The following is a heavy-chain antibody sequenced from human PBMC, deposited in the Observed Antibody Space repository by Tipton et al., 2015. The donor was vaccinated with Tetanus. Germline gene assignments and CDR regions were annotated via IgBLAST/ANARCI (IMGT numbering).Heavy chain of an antibody. J-gene: IGHJ6*02. CDR2: INPSGGST. D-gene: IGHD6-13*01. CDR3: ARTPAAGSPSVYGMDV. CDR1: GYTFTSYY. V-gene: IGHV1-46*01. Sequence: QLVQSGAEVKKPGASAKVSCKASGYTFTSYYMHWVRQAPGQGLEWMGIINPSGGSTSYAQKFQGRVTMTRETSTGTVYMELSSLRSGAPAVYYCARTPAAGSPSVYGMDVWGQGPTVPVSS.